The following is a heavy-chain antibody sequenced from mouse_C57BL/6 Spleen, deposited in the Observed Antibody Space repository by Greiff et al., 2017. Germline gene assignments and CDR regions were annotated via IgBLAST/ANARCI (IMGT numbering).Heavy chain of an antibody. V-gene: IGHV1-69*01. J-gene: IGHJ3*01. CDR3: ARGDGNDLAE. CDR1: GYTFTSYW. Sequence: QVQLQQPGAELVMPGASVKLSCKASGYTFTSYWMHWVKQRPGQGLEWIGEIDPSDSYTNYNQKFKGKSTLTVDKSSSTAYMQLSSLTSEDSAVYYCARGDGNDLAEWGQGTLVTVSA. D-gene: IGHD2-1*01. CDR2: IDPSDSYT.